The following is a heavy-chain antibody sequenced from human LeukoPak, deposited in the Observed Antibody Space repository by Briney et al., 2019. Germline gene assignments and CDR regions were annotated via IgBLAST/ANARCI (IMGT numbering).Heavy chain of an antibody. D-gene: IGHD2-2*01. CDR3: ARRIVVVPAANYYYGMDV. CDR1: GYTFTGYY. CDR2: INPNSGGT. Sequence: ASVKVSCKASGYTFTGYYMHWVRQAPGQGLEWMGWINPNSGGTNYARKFQGRVTMTRDTSISTAYMELSRLRSDDTAVYYCARRIVVVPAANYYYGMDVWGQGTTVTVSS. J-gene: IGHJ6*02. V-gene: IGHV1-2*02.